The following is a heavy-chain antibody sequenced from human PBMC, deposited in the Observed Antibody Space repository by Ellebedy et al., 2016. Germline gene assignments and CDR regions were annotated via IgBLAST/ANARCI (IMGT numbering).Heavy chain of an antibody. CDR2: INSDGSST. CDR1: GFTFSSYW. D-gene: IGHD1-20*01. J-gene: IGHJ4*02. CDR3: ASYDWNRIDY. Sequence: GESLKISCAASGFTFSSYWMHWVRQAPGKGLVWVSRINSDGSSTSYADSVKGRFTIARDNAKNTLYLQINSLRAEDTAVYYCASYDWNRIDYWGQGTLVTVSS. V-gene: IGHV3-74*01.